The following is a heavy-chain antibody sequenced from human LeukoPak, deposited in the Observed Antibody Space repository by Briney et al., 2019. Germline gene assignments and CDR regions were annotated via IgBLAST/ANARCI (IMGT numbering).Heavy chain of an antibody. CDR2: FRSNVYGATT. J-gene: IGHJ6*02. CDR3: ARDMGLRLTGTARYYAMDV. CDR1: GFTFGGYT. V-gene: IGHV3-49*04. D-gene: IGHD1-7*01. Sequence: GGSLRLSCTASGFTFGGYTMSRVRQAPGKGLEWVGLFRSNVYGATTAYAASVRGRFTLSRDDTKRDAYLQMIYLKIENTAVYYCARDMGLRLTGTARYYAMDVWGQGTTVTVSS.